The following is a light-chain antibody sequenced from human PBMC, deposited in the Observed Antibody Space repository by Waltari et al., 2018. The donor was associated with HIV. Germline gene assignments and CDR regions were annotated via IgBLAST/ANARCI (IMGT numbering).Light chain of an antibody. CDR2: DAS. Sequence: EIVLTQSPATLSLSPGERATLSCRASQSVSTYLAWYQQRPGQAPRLLIYDASSRATGIPARFSGSGSGTDFTLTICSLEPADFAVYYCQQRSDWPRSTFGGGTKVEIK. J-gene: IGKJ4*01. CDR3: QQRSDWPRST. V-gene: IGKV3-11*01. CDR1: QSVSTY.